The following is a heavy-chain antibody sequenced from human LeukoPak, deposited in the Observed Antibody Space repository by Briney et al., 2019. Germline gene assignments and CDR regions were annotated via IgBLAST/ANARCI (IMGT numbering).Heavy chain of an antibody. CDR2: IKQDGSEK. CDR3: ARSSNSWYQYIQH. J-gene: IGHJ1*01. V-gene: IGHV3-7*01. CDR1: GFTFSSYW. Sequence: PGGSLRLSCAAPGFTFSSYWMSWVRQAPGKGLEWVANIKQDGSEKYYVDSVKGRFTISRDNAKNSVYLQMSSLRAEDTAVYYCARSSNSWYQYIQHWGQGTLVTVSS. D-gene: IGHD6-13*01.